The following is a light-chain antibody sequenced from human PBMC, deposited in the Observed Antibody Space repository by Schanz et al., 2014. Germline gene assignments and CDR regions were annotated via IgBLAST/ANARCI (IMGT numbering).Light chain of an antibody. CDR1: SSDIGRYNY. Sequence: QSALTQPPSASGSPGQSVTISCTGTSSDIGRYNYVSWYQHHPGKAPKLMIYDVNNRPSGVSNRFSGSKSGNTASLTISGLQAEDEADYYCSSYTSSSTWVFGGGTKVTVL. J-gene: IGLJ3*02. CDR2: DVN. V-gene: IGLV2-14*03. CDR3: SSYTSSSTWV.